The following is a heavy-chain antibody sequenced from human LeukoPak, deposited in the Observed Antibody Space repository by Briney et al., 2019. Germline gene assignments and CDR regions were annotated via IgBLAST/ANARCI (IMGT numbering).Heavy chain of an antibody. V-gene: IGHV4-59*01. Sequence: SETLSLTCTVSGGSISSYYWSWIRQPPGKGLEWIGYIYYSGSTNYNPSLKSRVTISVDTSKSQFSLKLSSVTAADTAVYYCARATRGYSSGWYGYWGQGTLVTVSS. D-gene: IGHD6-19*01. J-gene: IGHJ4*02. CDR2: IYYSGST. CDR3: ARATRGYSSGWYGY. CDR1: GGSISSYY.